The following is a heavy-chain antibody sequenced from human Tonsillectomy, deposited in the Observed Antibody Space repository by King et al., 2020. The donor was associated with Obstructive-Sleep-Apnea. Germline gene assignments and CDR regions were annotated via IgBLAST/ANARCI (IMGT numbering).Heavy chain of an antibody. V-gene: IGHV3-30*04. Sequence: QVQLVESGGGVVQPGKSLRLSCAASGFGFSTYAFHWVRQAPGKGLEWVADISHDGTKKFYADFVKGRFSISRDDSKNTVQMQMNSLTEEDTAVYYCARELWFGELCPCGMDVWGQGTTVTVSS. J-gene: IGHJ6*02. CDR3: ARELWFGELCPCGMDV. D-gene: IGHD3-10*01. CDR1: GFGFSTYA. CDR2: ISHDGTKK.